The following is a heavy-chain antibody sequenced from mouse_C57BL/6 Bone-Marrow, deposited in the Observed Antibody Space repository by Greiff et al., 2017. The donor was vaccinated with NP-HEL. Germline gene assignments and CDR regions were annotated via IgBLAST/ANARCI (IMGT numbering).Heavy chain of an antibody. CDR1: GYTFTSYG. Sequence: VQLVESGAELARPGASVKLSCKASGYTFTSYGISWVKQRTGQGLEWIGEIYPRSGNTYYNEKFKGKATLTADKSSSTAYMELRSLTSEDSAVYFCAREGDYDSFAYWGQGTLVTVSA. V-gene: IGHV1-81*01. CDR2: IYPRSGNT. J-gene: IGHJ3*01. CDR3: AREGDYDSFAY. D-gene: IGHD2-4*01.